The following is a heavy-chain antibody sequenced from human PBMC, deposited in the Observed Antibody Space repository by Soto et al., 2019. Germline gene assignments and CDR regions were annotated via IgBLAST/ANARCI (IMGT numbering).Heavy chain of an antibody. D-gene: IGHD6-13*01. Sequence: GSLRLSCAASDFTFSTYAMTWVRQAPGRGLQWVATISDRGDIAYYVDSVKGRFTISRDNSKNTLYLQMSSLRAEDTAVYYCARELAAAGSFDYWGQGTLVSVSS. CDR1: DFTFSTYA. J-gene: IGHJ4*02. V-gene: IGHV3-23*01. CDR2: ISDRGDIA. CDR3: ARELAAAGSFDY.